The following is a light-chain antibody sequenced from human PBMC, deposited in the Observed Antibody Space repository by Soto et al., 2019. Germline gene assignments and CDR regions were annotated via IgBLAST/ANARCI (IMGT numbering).Light chain of an antibody. CDR3: SSYAGTPFV. Sequence: QSALTQPPSASGSPGQSVSISCTGTSSDDGRYNYVSWYQQHPGKAPKLMISEANKRASGVPDRFSGSKSGNTASLTVSGLQAEDEADYYCSSYAGTPFVFGTGTKVTVL. V-gene: IGLV2-8*01. CDR1: SSDDGRYNY. CDR2: EAN. J-gene: IGLJ1*01.